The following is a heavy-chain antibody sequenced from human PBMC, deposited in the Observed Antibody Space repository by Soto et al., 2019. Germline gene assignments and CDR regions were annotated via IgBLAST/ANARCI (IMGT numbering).Heavy chain of an antibody. V-gene: IGHV3-30-3*01. D-gene: IGHD3-22*01. J-gene: IGHJ4*02. Sequence: GGSLRLSCAASGFTFSSYAMHWVRQAPGKGLEWVAVISYDGSNKYYADSVKGRFTISRDNSKNTLYLQMNSLRAEDTAVYYCARDRKFKYYDSSGYSYYFDYWGQGTLVTVSS. CDR3: ARDRKFKYYDSSGYSYYFDY. CDR1: GFTFSSYA. CDR2: ISYDGSNK.